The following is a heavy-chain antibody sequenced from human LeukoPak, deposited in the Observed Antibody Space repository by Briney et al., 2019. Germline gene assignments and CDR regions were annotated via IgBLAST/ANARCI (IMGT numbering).Heavy chain of an antibody. CDR1: GFTFSSYW. CDR2: IKQDGSEK. D-gene: IGHD3-22*01. CDR3: ARVSGSRPTYYYDSSYYYYMDV. V-gene: IGHV3-7*01. Sequence: QPGRSLRLSCAASGFTFSSYWMSWVRQAPGKGLEWVANIKQDGSEKYYVDSVKGRFTISRDNAKNSLYLQMNSLRAEDTAAYYCARVSGSRPTYYYDSSYYYYMDVWGKGTTVTVSS. J-gene: IGHJ6*03.